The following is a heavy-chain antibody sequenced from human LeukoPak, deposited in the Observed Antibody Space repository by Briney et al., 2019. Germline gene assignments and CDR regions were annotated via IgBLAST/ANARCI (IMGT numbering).Heavy chain of an antibody. CDR1: GGSFSGYY. CDR3: ASWAGRGCYGAGY. CDR2: INHSGST. D-gene: IGHD4/OR15-4a*01. V-gene: IGHV4-34*01. J-gene: IGHJ4*02. Sequence: PSETLSLTCAVYGGSFSGYYWSWIRQPPGKGLEWIGEINHSGSTNYNPSLKSRVTISVDTSKNQFSLKLSSVTAADTAVYYCASWAGRGCYGAGYWGQGTLVTVSS.